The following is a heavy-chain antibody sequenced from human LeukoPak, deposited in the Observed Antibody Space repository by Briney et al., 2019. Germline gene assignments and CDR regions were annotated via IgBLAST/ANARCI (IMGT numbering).Heavy chain of an antibody. CDR2: IYHSGIT. D-gene: IGHD3-3*01. Sequence: PSETLSLTCAVSGYSITSNDYWGWIRQSPGKGLEWIGSIYHSGITHYNPSLKSRVTISVDTSNNQFSLRLSSVTAADTAVYYCAREVGRRSGYSYWGQGTPVTVSS. CDR3: AREVGRRSGYSY. CDR1: GYSITSNDY. V-gene: IGHV4-38-2*02. J-gene: IGHJ4*02.